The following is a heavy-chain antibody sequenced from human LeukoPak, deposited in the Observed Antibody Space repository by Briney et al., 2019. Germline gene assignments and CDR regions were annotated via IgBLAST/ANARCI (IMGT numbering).Heavy chain of an antibody. CDR3: ARVSGGNSPTDY. V-gene: IGHV4-34*01. CDR1: GGSFSGYY. D-gene: IGHD4-23*01. J-gene: IGHJ4*02. Sequence: SETLSLTCAVYGGSFSGYYWSWIRQPPGKGLEWIGEINHSGSTNYNPSLKSRVTISVDTSKNQFSLKLSSVTAEDTAVYYCARVSGGNSPTDYWGQGTLVTVSS. CDR2: INHSGST.